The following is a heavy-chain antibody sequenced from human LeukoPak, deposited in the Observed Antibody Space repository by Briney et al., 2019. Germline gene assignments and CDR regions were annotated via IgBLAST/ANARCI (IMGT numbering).Heavy chain of an antibody. CDR2: IYYSGST. J-gene: IGHJ4*02. D-gene: IGHD3-22*01. CDR3: ARGVDYYDSSGLDY. CDR1: GGSISSSSYY. Sequence: PSETLSLTCTVSGGSISSSSYYWGWIRQPPGKGLEWIGSIYYSGSTYYNPSLKSRVTISVDTSKNQFSLKLSSVTAADTAVYYCARGVDYYDSSGLDYWGQGTLVTVSS. V-gene: IGHV4-39*07.